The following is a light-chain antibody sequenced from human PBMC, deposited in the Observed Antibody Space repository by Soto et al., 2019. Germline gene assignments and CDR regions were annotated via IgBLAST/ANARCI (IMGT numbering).Light chain of an antibody. CDR1: SSDVGGYNY. Sequence: QSVLTQPASVSESPGQSITISCTGTSSDVGGYNYVSWYQQHPGKAPKLMIYDVSNRPSGVSNRFSGSKSGNTASLTISGLQAEDEADYYCSSYTSSSTPYCVFGTGTKVTVL. CDR2: DVS. J-gene: IGLJ1*01. CDR3: SSYTSSSTPYCV. V-gene: IGLV2-14*01.